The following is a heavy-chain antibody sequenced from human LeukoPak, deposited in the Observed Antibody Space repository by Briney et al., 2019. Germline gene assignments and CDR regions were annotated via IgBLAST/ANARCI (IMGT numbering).Heavy chain of an antibody. J-gene: IGHJ6*02. CDR1: GYSFMDYW. V-gene: IGHV5-51*01. CDR2: IFILDSHT. D-gene: IGHD2-2*02. CDR3: ARYGMRGCTSTNCYTSYYYYGMDV. Sequence: GESLKISCERSGYSFMDYWIGWVRQMPGKGPELMGLIFILDSHTKYSPSFQGPVTISVDNSISTAYVQWSSLKPSDTAVYYCARYGMRGCTSTNCYTSYYYYGMDVWGQGATVIVSS.